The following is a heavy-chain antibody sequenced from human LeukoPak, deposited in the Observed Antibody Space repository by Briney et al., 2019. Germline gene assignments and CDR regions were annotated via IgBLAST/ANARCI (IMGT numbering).Heavy chain of an antibody. J-gene: IGHJ4*02. CDR1: GFTCSSYR. V-gene: IGHV3-7*01. D-gene: IGHD5-24*01. CDR2: IKEDGSEK. CDR3: AREGKMATNFDY. Sequence: GETLSLSCAVSGFTCSSYRMGCDCMAVWDRGERVANIKEDGSEKYYVDSVKGRFTISRDNAKNSLYLQMTSLRAEDTAVYYCAREGKMATNFDYWGQGTLVTVSS.